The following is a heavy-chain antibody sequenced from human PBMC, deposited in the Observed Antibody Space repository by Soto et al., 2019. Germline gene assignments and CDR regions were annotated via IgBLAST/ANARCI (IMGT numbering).Heavy chain of an antibody. CDR2: ISSSSSTI. J-gene: IGHJ4*02. V-gene: IGHV3-48*04. CDR3: ARSTLRYYSDTSGYHFDH. CDR1: GFTFSSYS. D-gene: IGHD3-22*01. Sequence: PGGSLRLSCAASGFTFSSYSINWVRQAPGKGLEWVSYISSSSSTIYYADSVRGRFTISRDNAKNSLYLQMNSLSAEDTAVYYCARSTLRYYSDTSGYHFDHWGQGTLVTVSS.